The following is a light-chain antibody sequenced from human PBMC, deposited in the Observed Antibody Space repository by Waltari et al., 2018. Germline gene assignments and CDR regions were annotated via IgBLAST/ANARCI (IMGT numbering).Light chain of an antibody. Sequence: EILPTQSPGTLSLSPGDRAILSCRASQSVPSIYFAWYQQKPGQAPRLLIYGASTRATGIPDRFSGSVSETDFSLTITRLEPEDFAVYYCQQYGRSPTFGQGTRLEIE. V-gene: IGKV3-20*01. CDR3: QQYGRSPT. CDR2: GAS. J-gene: IGKJ5*01. CDR1: QSVPSIY.